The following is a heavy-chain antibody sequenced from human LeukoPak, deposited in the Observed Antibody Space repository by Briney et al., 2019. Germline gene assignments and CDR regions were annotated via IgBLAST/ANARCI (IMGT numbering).Heavy chain of an antibody. V-gene: IGHV3-15*01. CDR2: IKSKSDGRKT. Sequence: GGSLRLSCAASGFTFSNAWMSWVRQAPGKGLEWVGRIKSKSDGRKTDYAEPVKGRLTILRADSNNTLYMQMDSLKTEDTAVYYCTTEAGDYWGQGTLVTVSS. CDR3: TTEAGDY. CDR1: GFTFSNAW. D-gene: IGHD3-10*01. J-gene: IGHJ4*02.